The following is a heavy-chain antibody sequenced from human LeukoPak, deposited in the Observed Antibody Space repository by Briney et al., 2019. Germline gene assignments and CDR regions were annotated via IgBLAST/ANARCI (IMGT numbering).Heavy chain of an antibody. CDR1: RFTVNHYD. Sequence: GGSLRLSCAASRFTVNHYDMDSVRQVTGKGLEWVSSIGTTGDTHYSESVKGRFTISRENAKNSFYLQMNNLRAGDTAVYYCTREKAYCGLGCDYDYWGQGTQVIVSS. V-gene: IGHV3-13*01. D-gene: IGHD2-21*01. CDR3: TREKAYCGLGCDYDY. J-gene: IGHJ4*02. CDR2: IGTTGDT.